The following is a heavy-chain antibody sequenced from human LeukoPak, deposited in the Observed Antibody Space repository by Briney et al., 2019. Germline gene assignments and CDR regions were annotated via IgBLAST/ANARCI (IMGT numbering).Heavy chain of an antibody. CDR2: ISSSSSYI. Sequence: GGSLRLSCAASGCTFSSYSMNWVRQAPGKGLDWVSSISSSSSYIYYADSVKGRFTISRDNSKNTLYLQMNSLRAEDTAVYYCAKDCCTYKPLIYYSDYWGQGTLVTVSS. J-gene: IGHJ4*02. V-gene: IGHV3-21*01. CDR3: AKDCCTYKPLIYYSDY. D-gene: IGHD2-2*01. CDR1: GCTFSSYS.